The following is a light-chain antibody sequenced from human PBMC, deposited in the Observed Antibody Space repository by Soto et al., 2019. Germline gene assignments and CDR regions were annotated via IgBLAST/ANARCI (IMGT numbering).Light chain of an antibody. J-gene: IGLJ3*02. CDR1: SGSFASNY. CDR3: QSYNNSIDWV. CDR2: EDN. V-gene: IGLV6-57*01. Sequence: NFMLTQPHSVSESPGKTVTISCTRSSGSFASNYVQWYQQRPGSSPTTVIYEDNQRPSGVPDRFSGSIDSSSNSASLTISGLKTEDEADYYCQSYNNSIDWVFGGGTKLTVL.